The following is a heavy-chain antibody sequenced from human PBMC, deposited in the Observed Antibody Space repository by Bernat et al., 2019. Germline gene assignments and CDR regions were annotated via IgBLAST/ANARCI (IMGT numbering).Heavy chain of an antibody. CDR1: GGSISSSSYY. Sequence: QLQLQESGPGLVKPSETLSLTCTVSGGSISSSSYYWGWIRQPPGKGLEWIGSIYYSGSTYDNPSLKSRVTITVDTAKNQFSLKLSSVTGADTAVYYCARNQHAARRLDYWGQGTRVTVSS. J-gene: IGHJ4*02. CDR2: IYYSGST. CDR3: ARNQHAARRLDY. V-gene: IGHV4-39*01. D-gene: IGHD6-6*01.